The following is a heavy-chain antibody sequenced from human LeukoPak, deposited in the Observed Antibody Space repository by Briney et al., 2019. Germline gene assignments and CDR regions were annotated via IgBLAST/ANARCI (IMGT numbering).Heavy chain of an antibody. Sequence: SVKVSCTASVYTFNDYYIQWVRQGPRQGLEWMGWISPKSGVTNYDQKFQGRVTMARDTSLSTAYMELSSLRSDDTAGYFCARALVSYYDTSVYQAYWGQGTLVSVTS. CDR2: ISPKSGVT. V-gene: IGHV1-2*02. J-gene: IGHJ4*02. D-gene: IGHD3-22*01. CDR3: ARALVSYYDTSVYQAY. CDR1: VYTFNDYY.